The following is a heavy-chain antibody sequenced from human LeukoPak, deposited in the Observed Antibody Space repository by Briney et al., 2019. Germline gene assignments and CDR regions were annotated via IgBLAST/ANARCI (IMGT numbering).Heavy chain of an antibody. V-gene: IGHV3-7*01. D-gene: IGHD2-15*01. CDR2: MKLDGSEE. CDR1: GFTFRSYW. J-gene: IGHJ5*02. CDR3: ARWARYCSSGSCYSWFDP. Sequence: GGSLRLSCAASGFTFRSYWMSWVRQAPGKGLGWVANMKLDGSEEYYVDSVKGRFTISSDNAKNSLYLQMNSLRVDDTAVYYCARWARYCSSGSCYSWFDPWGQGTLVTVSS.